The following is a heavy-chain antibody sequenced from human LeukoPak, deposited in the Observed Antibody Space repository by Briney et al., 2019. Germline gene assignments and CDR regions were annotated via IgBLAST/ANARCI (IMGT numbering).Heavy chain of an antibody. J-gene: IGHJ5*01. CDR2: INPNSGGT. CDR1: GYTFTGYY. D-gene: IGHD2-21*02. V-gene: IGHV1-2*04. CDR3: ARARLFPENWFAP. Sequence: ASVKVSCKASGYTFTGYYMHWVRQAPGQGLEWMGWINPNSGGTNYAQKFQGWVTMTRDTSISTAYMELSRLRSDDTAVYYCARARLFPENWFAPGAKEPWVTVSS.